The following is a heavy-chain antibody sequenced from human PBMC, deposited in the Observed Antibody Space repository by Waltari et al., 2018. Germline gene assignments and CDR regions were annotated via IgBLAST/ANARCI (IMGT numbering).Heavy chain of an antibody. J-gene: IGHJ3*01. CDR1: GGSITHNRHY. CDR2: MSYSGAT. V-gene: IGHV4-39*01. D-gene: IGHD1-1*01. CDR3: ATYLGASLGTAAFDV. Sequence: QLQLQESGPGLVKPSETLSLTCRGSGGSITHNRHYWGWIRQPPGQGLEWIATMSYSGATYSSPSLKSRVTISRDTSKNQVSLKLGSVTAADTAVYYCATYLGASLGTAAFDVWGQGTMVTVSS.